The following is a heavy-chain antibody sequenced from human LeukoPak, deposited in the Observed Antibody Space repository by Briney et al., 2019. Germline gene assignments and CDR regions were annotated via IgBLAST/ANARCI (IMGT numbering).Heavy chain of an antibody. D-gene: IGHD1-26*01. J-gene: IGHJ4*02. Sequence: GGSLRLSCAASGFTFSDYYMSWIRQAPGKGLEWVAFIRYDGSNKYYADSVKGRFTISRDNSKNTLYLQMNSLRAEDTAVYYCAKDRRKWELPDYWGQGTLVTVSS. V-gene: IGHV3-30*02. CDR2: IRYDGSNK. CDR1: GFTFSDYY. CDR3: AKDRRKWELPDY.